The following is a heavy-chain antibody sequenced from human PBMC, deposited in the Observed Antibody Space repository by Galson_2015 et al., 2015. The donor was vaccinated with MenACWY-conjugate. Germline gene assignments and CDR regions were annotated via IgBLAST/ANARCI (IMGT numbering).Heavy chain of an antibody. V-gene: IGHV3-74*01. CDR3: ARDPERGDGYVLDY. D-gene: IGHD5-24*01. CDR2: INRDDSTI. J-gene: IGHJ4*02. CDR1: GFTFSSYW. Sequence: LRLSCAASGFTFSSYWMYWVRRAPGKGLVWVAHINRDDSTINYTESVKGRFTISRDNAKNMLYLQMNSLRVEDTAVYYCARDPERGDGYVLDYWGQGTLVTVSS.